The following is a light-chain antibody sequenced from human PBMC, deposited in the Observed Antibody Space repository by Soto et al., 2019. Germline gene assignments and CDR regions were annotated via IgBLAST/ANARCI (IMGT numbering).Light chain of an antibody. J-gene: IGKJ4*01. CDR3: QQASSFPLT. Sequence: DIQMTQSPFSVSASVGDRVTITCRASQDISSWLAWYQQKPGKVPKLVIYAASSLQSGVPSRFSGSGSGTDFTLTISSLEPEDFATYYCQQASSFPLTFGGGTKVEIK. CDR2: AAS. CDR1: QDISSW. V-gene: IGKV1-12*01.